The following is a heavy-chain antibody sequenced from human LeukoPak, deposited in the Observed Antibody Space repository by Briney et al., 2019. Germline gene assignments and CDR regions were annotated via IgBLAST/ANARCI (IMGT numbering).Heavy chain of an antibody. J-gene: IGHJ3*02. V-gene: IGHV4-59*01. D-gene: IGHD5-18*01. CDR3: ARTRYSYGYIAFDI. CDR2: IYYSGST. CDR1: GGSFSDYY. Sequence: SETLSLTCAVYGGSFSDYYWSWIRQPPGKGVEWIGYIYYSGSTNYNPSLKSRVTISVDTSKNQFSLKLSSVTAADTAVYYCARTRYSYGYIAFDIWGQGTMVTVSS.